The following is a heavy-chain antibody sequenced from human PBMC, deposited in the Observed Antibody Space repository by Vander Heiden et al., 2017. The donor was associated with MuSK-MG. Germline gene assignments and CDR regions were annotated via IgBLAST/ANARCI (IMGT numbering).Heavy chain of an antibody. J-gene: IGHJ4*02. D-gene: IGHD2-2*01. V-gene: IGHV3-23*04. CDR1: GFTFSSYA. Sequence: EVQLVESGGGLVQPGGSLRLSCAASGFTFSSYAMSWVRQAPGKGLEWVSAISGSGGSTYYADSGKGRFTISRDNSKNTLYMQMNSLRAEETAVYYCAKDLSYQHYRGHVGYWGQGTLVTVSS. CDR3: AKDLSYQHYRGHVGY. CDR2: ISGSGGST.